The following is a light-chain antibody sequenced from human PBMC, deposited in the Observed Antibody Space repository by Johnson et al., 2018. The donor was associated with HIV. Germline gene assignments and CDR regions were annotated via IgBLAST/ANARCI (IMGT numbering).Light chain of an antibody. J-gene: IGLJ1*01. CDR3: GTWDSSLSAGYV. V-gene: IGLV1-51*02. CDR2: ENN. CDR1: SSNIGNNY. Sequence: QSVLTQSPSVSAAPGQKVTISCSGSSSNIGNNYVSWYQQLPGTAPKLLIYENNKRPSGIPDRFSGSKSGTSATLGITGLQTGAEADYYCGTWDSSLSAGYVFGTGTKVTFL.